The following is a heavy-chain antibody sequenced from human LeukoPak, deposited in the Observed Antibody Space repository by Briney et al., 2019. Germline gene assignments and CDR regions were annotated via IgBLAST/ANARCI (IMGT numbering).Heavy chain of an antibody. V-gene: IGHV3-30*02. CDR2: IQYDGSDT. CDR1: GFTFSNFG. J-gene: IGHJ4*02. Sequence: GGSLRLSCAASGFTFSNFGMEWVRQAPGKGLEWVAFIQYDGSDTYYADSVKGRFTISRDNSKNTLYLQMNSLRAEDTAVYYCAKDALESATYPTLEYWGQGILVIVSS. CDR3: AKDALESATYPTLEY. D-gene: IGHD3-3*01.